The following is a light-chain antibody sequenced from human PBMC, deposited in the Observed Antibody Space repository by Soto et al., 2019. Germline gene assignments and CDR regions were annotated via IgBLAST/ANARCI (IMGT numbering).Light chain of an antibody. V-gene: IGLV2-14*01. CDR1: SSDVGGYNY. CDR3: SSYTSSSIVV. Sequence: QSVLTQPASVSGSPGQSITISCTGTSSDVGGYNYVSWYQQHPGKAPKLMIYDVSNRPSGVSNRFSGSKSGNTASLTISGLQAEDEADYYCSSYTSSSIVVFGGGNKVTVL. CDR2: DVS. J-gene: IGLJ2*01.